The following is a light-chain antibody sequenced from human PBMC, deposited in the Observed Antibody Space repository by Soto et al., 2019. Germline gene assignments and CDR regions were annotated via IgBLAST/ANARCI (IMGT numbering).Light chain of an antibody. CDR1: QGIGSW. J-gene: IGKJ4*01. V-gene: IGKV1-12*02. CDR3: QQANSFLSLT. Sequence: DIQMTQSPSSVSASVGDRVTITCRASQGIGSWVAWYQQKPGKAPNLLIYDVSSLQSGVPSRFSGSGSGAVFTLTISSLQPEDVATYYCQQANSFLSLTFGGGTKVEIK. CDR2: DVS.